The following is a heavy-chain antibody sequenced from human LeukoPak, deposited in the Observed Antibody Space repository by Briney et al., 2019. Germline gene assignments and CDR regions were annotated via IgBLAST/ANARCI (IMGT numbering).Heavy chain of an antibody. CDR3: AKAPVVGAITDFDY. Sequence: GGSLRLSCAASGFTFSSYGMHWVRQAPGKGLEWVAFIRYDGSNKYYADSVKGRFTISRDNSKNTLYLQMNSLRAEDTAVYYCAKAPVVGAITDFDYWGQGTLVTVSS. CDR2: IRYDGSNK. D-gene: IGHD1-26*01. V-gene: IGHV3-30*02. CDR1: GFTFSSYG. J-gene: IGHJ4*02.